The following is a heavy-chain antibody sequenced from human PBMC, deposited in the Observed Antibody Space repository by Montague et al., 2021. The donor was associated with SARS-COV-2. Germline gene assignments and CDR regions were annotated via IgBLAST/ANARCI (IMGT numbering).Heavy chain of an antibody. V-gene: IGHV4-39*01. CDR1: GGSISSSSYH. Sequence: SETLSLTCAVSGGSISSSSYHWGWIRQPPGKGLEWIGSIHYSGSTYYNPSLKSRVSISVDTSKNQLSLKLSSVTAADTAVYYCARLWDTVYYYYGMDVWGQGTTVTVSS. J-gene: IGHJ6*02. D-gene: IGHD1-26*01. CDR3: ARLWDTVYYYYGMDV. CDR2: IHYSGST.